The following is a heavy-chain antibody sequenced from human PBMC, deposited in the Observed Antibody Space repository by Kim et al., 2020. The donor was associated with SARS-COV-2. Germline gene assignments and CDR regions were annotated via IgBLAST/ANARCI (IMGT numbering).Heavy chain of an antibody. J-gene: IGHJ6*02. CDR3: ARDGKDYCDGMDV. V-gene: IGHV3-53*01. Sequence: YADSVQGRFTTTRDNTKNTLYLQMNSLGAEDAAVYYGARDGKDYCDGMDVWGQGTTVTVSS.